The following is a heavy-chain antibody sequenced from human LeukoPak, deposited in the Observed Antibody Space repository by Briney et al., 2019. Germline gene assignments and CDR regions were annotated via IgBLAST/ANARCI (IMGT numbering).Heavy chain of an antibody. J-gene: IGHJ4*02. D-gene: IGHD4-11*01. CDR1: GFTFSSYS. CDR2: ISSSSSTI. V-gene: IGHV3-48*04. Sequence: LPGGSLRLSCAASGFTFSSYSMNWVRQAPGKGLEWVSYISSSSSTIYYADSVKGRFTISRDNAKNSLYLQMNSLRAEDTAVYYCAKDPPRAAWFSADYTNYGDWGQGTLVTVSS. CDR3: AKDPPRAAWFSADYTNYGD.